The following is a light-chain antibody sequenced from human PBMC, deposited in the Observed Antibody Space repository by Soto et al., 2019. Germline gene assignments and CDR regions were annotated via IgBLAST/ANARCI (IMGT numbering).Light chain of an antibody. V-gene: IGLV2-8*01. CDR1: SSDVGGYNY. Sequence: QSALTQPPSASGSPGQSVTISCTGTSSDVGGYNYVSWYQQHPGKAPKLIIYEVSKRPSGVPDRFSGSKSGNTASLTVSGLQAEDEADYYCKSYGGGNNPVIFGGGTSSPS. CDR2: EVS. J-gene: IGLJ2*01. CDR3: KSYGGGNNPVI.